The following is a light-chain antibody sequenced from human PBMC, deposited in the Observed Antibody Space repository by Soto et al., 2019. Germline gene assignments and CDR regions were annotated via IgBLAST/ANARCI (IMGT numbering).Light chain of an antibody. CDR2: AAS. Sequence: IQMTQSPSSLSASVGDGVTITCRASQSVRQYLNWYQQKGGKATKLLIYAASGLQSGVPSRFSSGGSGTHFTLTIRSLQEEDFATCYCQQSYSNLWTFGQGANVEVK. J-gene: IGKJ1*01. CDR1: QSVRQY. V-gene: IGKV1-39*01. CDR3: QQSYSNLWT.